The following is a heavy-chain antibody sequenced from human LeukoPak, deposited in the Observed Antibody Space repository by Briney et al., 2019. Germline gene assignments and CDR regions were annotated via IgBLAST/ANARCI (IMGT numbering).Heavy chain of an antibody. D-gene: IGHD3-22*01. Sequence: GASVKVSCKASGYTFTSYDTNWVRQATGQGLEWMGWMNPNSGNTAYAQKFQGRVTITRNTSISTAYMELSSLRSEDTAVYYCAREDYYDSGSNDYWGQGTLVTVSS. V-gene: IGHV1-8*03. CDR2: MNPNSGNT. CDR1: GYTFTSYD. J-gene: IGHJ4*02. CDR3: AREDYYDSGSNDY.